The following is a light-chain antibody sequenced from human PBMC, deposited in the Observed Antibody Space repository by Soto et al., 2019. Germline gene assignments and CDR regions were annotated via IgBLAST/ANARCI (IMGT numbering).Light chain of an antibody. J-gene: IGKJ3*01. CDR1: QSIGSY. V-gene: IGKV3-11*01. CDR3: QQRKFWPLS. Sequence: NVLTQSPAILSLSPGDRATLSCRASQSIGSYLAWYQQKPGQAPRLLIYDASNRATGIPARFSGSGSETEFTLTIDSLEPEDSAVYYCQQRKFWPLSFGPGTRVEIK. CDR2: DAS.